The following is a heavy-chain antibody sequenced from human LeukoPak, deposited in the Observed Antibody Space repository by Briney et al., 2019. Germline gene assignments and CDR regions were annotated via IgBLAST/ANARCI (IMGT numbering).Heavy chain of an antibody. CDR3: ARLFRVVVPAANTHFDY. CDR1: EFTFSSYA. D-gene: IGHD2-2*01. J-gene: IGHJ4*02. Sequence: SLRLSSGASEFTFSSYAMYWVRQAPGKGLEWVAVISFDGRLKHYADSVKGRFTISRDNSKNTLYLQMNSLRPEDTAVYYCARLFRVVVPAANTHFDYWGQGTLVTVSS. V-gene: IGHV3-30*04. CDR2: ISFDGRLK.